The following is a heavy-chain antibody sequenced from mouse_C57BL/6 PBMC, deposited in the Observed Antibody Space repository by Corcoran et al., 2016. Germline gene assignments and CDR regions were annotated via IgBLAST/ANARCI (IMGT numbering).Heavy chain of an antibody. D-gene: IGHD1-1*01. CDR1: GYTFTDYY. CDR2: IFPGSGST. Sequence: QVQLQQSGPELVKPGASVKISCKASGYTFTDYYINWVKQRPGQGLEWIGWIFPGSGSTYYNEKFKGKATLTVDKSSSTAYMLLSSLTSEDSAVYFCARFPITTVVPRYFDYWGQGTTLTVSS. V-gene: IGHV1-75*01. CDR3: ARFPITTVVPRYFDY. J-gene: IGHJ2*01.